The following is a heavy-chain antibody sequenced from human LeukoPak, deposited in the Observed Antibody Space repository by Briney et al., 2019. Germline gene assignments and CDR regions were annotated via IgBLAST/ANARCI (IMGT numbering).Heavy chain of an antibody. V-gene: IGHV4-38-2*02. CDR3: AGSFYCSGGSCYWNFGY. CDR2: IYHSGST. Sequence: SETLSLTCTVSGYSISSGYYWGWIRQPPGKGLEWIGSIYHSGSTYYNPSLKSRVTISVDTSKNQFSLKLSSVTAADTAVYYCAGSFYCSGGSCYWNFGYWGQGTLVTVSS. CDR1: GYSISSGYY. J-gene: IGHJ4*02. D-gene: IGHD2-15*01.